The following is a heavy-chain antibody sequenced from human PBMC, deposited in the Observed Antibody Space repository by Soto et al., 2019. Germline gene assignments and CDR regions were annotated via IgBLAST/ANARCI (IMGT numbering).Heavy chain of an antibody. CDR2: IYYSGST. Sequence: SETLSLTCTVSGGSISSSSYYWGWIRQPPGKGLEWIGSIYYSGSTYYNPSLKNRVTISVDTSKNQFSLKLSSVTAADTAVYYCARHGDFWSGYYHYYGMDVWGQGTTVTVSS. CDR1: GGSISSSSYY. CDR3: ARHGDFWSGYYHYYGMDV. V-gene: IGHV4-39*01. D-gene: IGHD3-3*01. J-gene: IGHJ6*02.